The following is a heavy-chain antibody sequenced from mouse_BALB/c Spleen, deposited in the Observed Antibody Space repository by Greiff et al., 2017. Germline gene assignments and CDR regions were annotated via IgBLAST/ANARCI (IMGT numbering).Heavy chain of an antibody. CDR3: ARHVRGLRYYFDY. CDR1: GFAFSSYD. V-gene: IGHV5-12-1*01. Sequence: EVKLVESGGGLVKPGGSLKLSCAASGFAFSSYDMSWVRQTPEKRLEWVAYISSGGGSTYYPDTVKGRFTISRDNAKNTLYLQMSSLKSEDTAMYYCARHVRGLRYYFDYWGQGTTLTVSS. D-gene: IGHD2-2*01. J-gene: IGHJ2*01. CDR2: ISSGGGST.